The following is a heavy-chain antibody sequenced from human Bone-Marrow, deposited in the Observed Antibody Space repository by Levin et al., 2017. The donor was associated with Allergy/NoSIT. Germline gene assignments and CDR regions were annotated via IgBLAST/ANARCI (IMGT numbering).Heavy chain of an antibody. J-gene: IGHJ4*02. V-gene: IGHV3-72*01. D-gene: IGHD6-19*01. CDR2: TRNKANSYTT. Sequence: PGGSLRLSCAASGFTLSDHYMDWVRQAPGKGLEWVGRTRNKANSYTTEYAASVKGRFTISRDDSNNLLFLQMNSLKVEDTAVYYCATPTSTGWYYFDYWGQGTLVTVAS. CDR3: ATPTSTGWYYFDY. CDR1: GFTLSDHY.